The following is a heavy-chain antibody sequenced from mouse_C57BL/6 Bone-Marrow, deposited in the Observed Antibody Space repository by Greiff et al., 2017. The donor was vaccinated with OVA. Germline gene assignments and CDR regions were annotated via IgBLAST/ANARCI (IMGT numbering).Heavy chain of an antibody. J-gene: IGHJ2*01. D-gene: IGHD2-4*01. V-gene: IGHV5-6*01. CDR1: GFTFSSYG. CDR2: ISSGGSYT. Sequence: EVKVVESGGDLVKPGGSLKLSCAASGFTFSSYGMSWVRQTPDKRLEWVATISSGGSYTYYPDSVKGRFTISRDNAKNTLYLQMSSLKSEDTAMYYCARHGDYDVDYWGQGTTLTVSS. CDR3: ARHGDYDVDY.